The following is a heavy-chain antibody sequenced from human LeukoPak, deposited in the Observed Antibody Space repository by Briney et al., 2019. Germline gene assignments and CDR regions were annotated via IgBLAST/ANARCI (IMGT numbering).Heavy chain of an antibody. CDR2: IYYSGST. V-gene: IGHV4-30-4*01. Sequence: SQTLSLTCTVSGGSISSGDYYWSRIRQPPGKGLEWIGCIYYSGSTYYNPSLKSRVTIPVDTSKNQFSLKLSSVTAADTAVYYCARDPYGSGFFDYWGQGTLVTVSS. CDR3: ARDPYGSGFFDY. CDR1: GGSISSGDYY. J-gene: IGHJ4*02. D-gene: IGHD3-10*01.